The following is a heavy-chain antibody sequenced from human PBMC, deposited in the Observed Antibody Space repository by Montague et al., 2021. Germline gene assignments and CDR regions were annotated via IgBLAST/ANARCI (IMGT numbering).Heavy chain of an antibody. CDR2: IKSDGLIA. CDR3: ARGGLRNYYYYMDV. CDR1: GFTFRSYW. J-gene: IGHJ6*03. Sequence: SLRLSCAASGFTFRSYWMHWVRQAPGKGLVWVSRIKSDGLIAIYADSVKGRFTISRDNAKDTLHLQMNSLRAEDTATYYCARGGLRNYYYYMDVWGKETTVTVSS. D-gene: IGHD3-16*01. V-gene: IGHV3-74*01.